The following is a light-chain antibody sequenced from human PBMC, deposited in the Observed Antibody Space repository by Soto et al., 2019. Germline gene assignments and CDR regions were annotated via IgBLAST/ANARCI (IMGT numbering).Light chain of an antibody. J-gene: IGKJ1*01. CDR3: QQYGTSPRT. CDR1: QSVSSNY. V-gene: IGKV3-20*01. CDR2: ATS. Sequence: SGWTQSPGTLSFSPGERSTLSCRSSQSVSSNYLAWYQQKPGQAPRLLIYATSSRATGIPDRFSGSGSQTDFTLTISRLEPEDFAVYYCQQYGTSPRTFGQGTKVDIK.